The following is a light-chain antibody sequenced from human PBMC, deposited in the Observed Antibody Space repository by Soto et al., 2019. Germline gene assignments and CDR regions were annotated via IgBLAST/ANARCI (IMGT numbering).Light chain of an antibody. J-gene: IGKJ2*01. CDR3: LQHNSYPYT. CDR2: EAS. CDR1: QSIRTW. V-gene: IGKV1-5*03. Sequence: DIQMTQSPSTLSASVGDRVTITCRASQSIRTWLAWYQQKPGTAPKLLIYEASTLERGVPSRFSGLRSGTEFTLTISSLQPEDFATYYCLQHNSYPYTFGQGTKLEIK.